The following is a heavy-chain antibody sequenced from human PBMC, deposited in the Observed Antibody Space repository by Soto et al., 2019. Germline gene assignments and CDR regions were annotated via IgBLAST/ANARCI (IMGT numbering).Heavy chain of an antibody. CDR1: GYTFSSYY. J-gene: IGHJ6*02. Sequence: ASVKVSCKASGYTFSSYYMNWVRQAPGQGLEWLGIINPSGGYTTYAQRFLGRVTMTSDTSTSTVHMELGSLTSEDTAVYYCAADGEFENHYYYYGIDVWAQGTTVTGSS. V-gene: IGHV1-46*01. CDR3: AADGEFENHYYYYGIDV. CDR2: INPSGGYT. D-gene: IGHD3-10*01.